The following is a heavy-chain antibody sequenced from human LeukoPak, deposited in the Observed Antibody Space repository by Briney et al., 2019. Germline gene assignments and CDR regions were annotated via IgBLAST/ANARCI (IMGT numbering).Heavy chain of an antibody. J-gene: IGHJ5*02. V-gene: IGHV3-7*01. Sequence: GGSLRLSCAASGFTFSSYWMSWVRQAPGKGLEWLANIKQDGSEKYYVDSVKGRFTISRDNAKNSLYLQMNSLRAEDTAVYYCARDVIPLSPNNWFDPWGQGTLVTVSS. CDR1: GFTFSSYW. CDR2: IKQDGSEK. D-gene: IGHD2-21*01. CDR3: ARDVIPLSPNNWFDP.